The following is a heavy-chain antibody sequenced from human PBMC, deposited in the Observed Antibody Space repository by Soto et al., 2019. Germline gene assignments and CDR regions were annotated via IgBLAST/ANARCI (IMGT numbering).Heavy chain of an antibody. Sequence: PGGSLRLSCAASGFTFSSYSMNWVRQAPGKGLEWVSSISSSSSYIYYADSVKGRFTISRDNAKNSLYLQMNSLRAEDTAVYYCARNPWSFYYYGSGSGGMDVWGQGTTVTVSS. CDR1: GFTFSSYS. J-gene: IGHJ6*02. V-gene: IGHV3-21*01. D-gene: IGHD3-10*01. CDR3: ARNPWSFYYYGSGSGGMDV. CDR2: ISSSSSYI.